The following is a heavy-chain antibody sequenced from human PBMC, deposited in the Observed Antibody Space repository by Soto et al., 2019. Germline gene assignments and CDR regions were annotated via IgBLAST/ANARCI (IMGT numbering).Heavy chain of an antibody. CDR3: AREGVTYDY. CDR2: IYTNGNT. J-gene: IGHJ4*02. V-gene: IGHV3-66*01. Sequence: EVQVVESGGGLVQPGGSLRLSCAASGFTVSNYYMSWVRQAPGKGLEWVSVIYTNGNTYYEDFVRGRFTISRDNSKNTLYLQMNSLRAEDTAVYFCAREGVTYDYWGQGTLVTVSS. D-gene: IGHD4-4*01. CDR1: GFTVSNYY.